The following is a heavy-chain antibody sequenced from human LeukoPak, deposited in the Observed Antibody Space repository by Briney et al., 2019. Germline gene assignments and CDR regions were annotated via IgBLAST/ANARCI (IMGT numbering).Heavy chain of an antibody. V-gene: IGHV4-4*07. CDR3: ARGYYDSSGYYYLMTFNY. CDR2: IYTSGST. D-gene: IGHD3-22*01. Sequence: SETLSLTCTVSGGSINSYYWSWIRQPAGKGLGWIGRIYTSGSTTYNPSLKSRVTMSVDTSKTQFSLKLSSVTAADTAVYYCARGYYDSSGYYYLMTFNYWGQGTLVTVSS. J-gene: IGHJ4*02. CDR1: GGSINSYY.